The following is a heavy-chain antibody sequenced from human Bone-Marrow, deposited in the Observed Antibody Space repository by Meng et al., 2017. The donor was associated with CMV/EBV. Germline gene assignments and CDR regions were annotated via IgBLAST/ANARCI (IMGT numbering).Heavy chain of an antibody. CDR1: GFTFSGYT. CDR3: AKDCNDSGGCYYYGMDV. J-gene: IGHJ6*02. Sequence: GGSLRLSCTASGFTFSGYTMNWVRQAPGKGLEWISSISTSSIYIHYADSVKGRFTISRDNSKNTLYLQMNSLRAEDTAVYYCAKDCNDSGGCYYYGMDVWGQGTTVTVSS. D-gene: IGHD2/OR15-2a*01. CDR2: ISTSSIYI. V-gene: IGHV3-21*01.